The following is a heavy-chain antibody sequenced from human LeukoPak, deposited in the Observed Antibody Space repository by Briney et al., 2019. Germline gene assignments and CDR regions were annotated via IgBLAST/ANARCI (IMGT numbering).Heavy chain of an antibody. CDR2: IGDSGSHT. CDR3: AKYGYYENSGYYYY. D-gene: IGHD3-22*01. CDR1: GFAFDSFA. V-gene: IGHV3-23*01. Sequence: GGSLRLSCAASGFAFDSFAMSWVRQAPGQGLAWVSSIGDSGSHTYYADSVKGGFTISRDNPKNTLYLQMNSLRVEDTAVYYCAKYGYYENSGYYYYWGQGTLVTVSS. J-gene: IGHJ4*02.